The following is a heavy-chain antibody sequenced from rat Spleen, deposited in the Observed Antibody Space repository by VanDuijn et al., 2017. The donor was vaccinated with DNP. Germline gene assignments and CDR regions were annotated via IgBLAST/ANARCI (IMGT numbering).Heavy chain of an antibody. J-gene: IGHJ1*01. D-gene: IGHD1-2*01. CDR2: MSIGGGNT. V-gene: IGHV5S13*01. Sequence: EVQLVESGGGLVQPGRSLKLSCAASGFTFSDYYMAWVRQAPKKGLEWVASMSIGGGNTYYRDSVKGRFTISSDYAKNHHYLQRDSLRSGDTATYYCARRRSIYWYFDFWGPGTVVTVSS. CDR3: ARRRSIYWYFDF. CDR1: GFTFSDYY.